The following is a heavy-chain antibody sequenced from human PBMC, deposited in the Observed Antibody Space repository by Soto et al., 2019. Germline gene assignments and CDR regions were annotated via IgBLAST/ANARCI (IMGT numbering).Heavy chain of an antibody. CDR2: IIPIFGTA. CDR3: ARDSPAVAGYYYYGMDV. V-gene: IGHV1-69*01. D-gene: IGHD6-19*01. CDR1: GGTFSSYA. Sequence: QVQLVQSGAEVQKPGSSVKVSCKASGGTFSSYAISWVRQAPGQGLEWMGGIIPIFGTANYAQKFQGRVTITADESTSTAYMELSSLRCEDTAVYYCARDSPAVAGYYYYGMDVWGQGTTVTVSS. J-gene: IGHJ6*02.